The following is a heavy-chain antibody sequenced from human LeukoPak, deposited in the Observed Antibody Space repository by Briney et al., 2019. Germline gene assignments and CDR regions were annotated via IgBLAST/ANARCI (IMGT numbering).Heavy chain of an antibody. V-gene: IGHV4-39*07. Sequence: SETLSLTCTVSGGSISSGGYYWSWIRQPPGKGLEWIGEINHSGSTNYNPSLKSRVTISVDTSKNQFSLKLSSVTAADTAVYYCARTYYDFWSGYYTHFDYWGQGTVVTVSS. J-gene: IGHJ4*02. CDR1: GGSISSGGYY. D-gene: IGHD3-3*01. CDR2: INHSGST. CDR3: ARTYYDFWSGYYTHFDY.